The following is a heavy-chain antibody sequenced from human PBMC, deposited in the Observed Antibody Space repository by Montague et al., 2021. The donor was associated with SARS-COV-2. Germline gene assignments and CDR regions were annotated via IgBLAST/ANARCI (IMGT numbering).Heavy chain of an antibody. CDR3: ARAERGSCGDGNCYQYFFNY. V-gene: IGHV6-1*01. CDR1: GDSVSTNSGT. CDR2: TYYRPEWYS. Sequence: CAISGDSVSTNSGTWNWVRLSPSRGLEWLGRTYYRPEWYSDYSVSVKSRISINPDTSENQFSLQLNSVTPEDTAVYYCARAERGSCGDGNCYQYFFNYWGQGTLVTVSS. J-gene: IGHJ4*02. D-gene: IGHD2-15*01.